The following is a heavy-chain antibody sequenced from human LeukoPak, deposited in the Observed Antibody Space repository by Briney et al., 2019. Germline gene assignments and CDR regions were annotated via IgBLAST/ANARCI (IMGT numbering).Heavy chain of an antibody. CDR2: IHYSGST. CDR3: ARDQEDDFWSGYPNPPNWFDP. V-gene: IGHV4-39*07. J-gene: IGHJ5*02. CDR1: GGSISSSAYH. Sequence: PSETLSLTCAVSGGSISSSAYHWGWIRQPPGKGLEWIGSIHYSGSTYHNTSLKSRVTMSVDTSKNQFSLKLKSVNDADTAVYYCARDQEDDFWSGYPNPPNWFDPWGQGILVAVSS. D-gene: IGHD3-3*01.